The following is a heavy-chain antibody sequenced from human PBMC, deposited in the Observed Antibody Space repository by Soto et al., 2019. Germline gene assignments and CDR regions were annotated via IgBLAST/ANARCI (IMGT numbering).Heavy chain of an antibody. D-gene: IGHD5-12*01. J-gene: IGHJ4*02. CDR1: GFTFSSYG. CDR2: IWYDGSNK. CDR3: ARGSAGVATIIEPHFEY. Sequence: GGSLRLSCAASGFTFSSYGMHWVRQAPGKGLEWVAVIWYDGSNKYYADSVKGRFTISRDNSKNTLYLQMNSLRAEDTAVYYCARGSAGVATIIEPHFEYWGQGTLVTVSS. V-gene: IGHV3-33*01.